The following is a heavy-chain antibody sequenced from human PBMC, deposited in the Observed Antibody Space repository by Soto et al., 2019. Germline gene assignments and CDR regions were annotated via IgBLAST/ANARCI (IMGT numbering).Heavy chain of an antibody. D-gene: IGHD3-10*01. V-gene: IGHV3-7*01. CDR3: ARGYYYGSGSYGGGFGDY. CDR1: GFTFSSYW. Sequence: GGSLRLSCAASGFTFSSYWMSWVRQAPGKGLEWVANIKQDGSEKYYVDSVKGRFTISRDNAKNSLYLQMNSLRAEDTAVYYCARGYYYGSGSYGGGFGDYWGQGTLVTVSS. CDR2: IKQDGSEK. J-gene: IGHJ4*02.